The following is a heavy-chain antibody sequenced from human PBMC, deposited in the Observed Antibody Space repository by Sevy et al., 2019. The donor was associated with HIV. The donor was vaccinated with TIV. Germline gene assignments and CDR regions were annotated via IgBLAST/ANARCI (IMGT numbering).Heavy chain of an antibody. CDR2: INPGGGGT. Sequence: ASVKVSCKASGYTFSSYYIHWVRQAPGQALEWMGLINPGGGGTHYAQKFQGRVTLTRDMSTTTVYMELGSLRSEDTAVYYCARVHPCGGDCYYSDFWGQGTLVTVSS. CDR1: GYTFSSYY. CDR3: ARVHPCGGDCYYSDF. V-gene: IGHV1-46*01. J-gene: IGHJ4*02. D-gene: IGHD2-21*02.